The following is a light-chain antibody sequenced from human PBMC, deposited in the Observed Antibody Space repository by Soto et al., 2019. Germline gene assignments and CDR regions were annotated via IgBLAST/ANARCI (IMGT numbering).Light chain of an antibody. CDR1: QSVSSY. CDR3: QQRGNWPWT. Sequence: EIVLTQSPATLSLSPGERATLSCRASQSVSSYLAWYQQKPGQAPRLLIYDASNRATGIPGRFSGSGSGTDFTLTISSLEPEDFAVYYCQQRGNWPWTFGQGTKVGIK. CDR2: DAS. V-gene: IGKV3-11*01. J-gene: IGKJ1*01.